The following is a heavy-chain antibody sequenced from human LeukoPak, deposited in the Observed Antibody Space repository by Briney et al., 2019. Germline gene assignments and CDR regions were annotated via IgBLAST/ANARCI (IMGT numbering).Heavy chain of an antibody. D-gene: IGHD3-22*01. CDR1: GFTFSSYA. CDR3: AKGFITMIVVGNRAFDY. Sequence: GGSLRLSRAASGFTFSSYAMSWVRQAPGKGLEWVSAISGSGGSTYYADSVKGRFTISRDNSKNTLYLQMNSLRAEDTAVYYCAKGFITMIVVGNRAFDYWGQGTLVTVSS. CDR2: ISGSGGST. J-gene: IGHJ4*02. V-gene: IGHV3-23*01.